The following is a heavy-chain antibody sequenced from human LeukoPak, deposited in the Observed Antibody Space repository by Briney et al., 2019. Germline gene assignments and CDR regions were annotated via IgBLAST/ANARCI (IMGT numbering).Heavy chain of an antibody. Sequence: GGSLRLSCVASGFTFSAYWMTWVRQAPGKGLEWVANINQDGSEKYYVESVKGRFTISRDNAKNSLYLQMNSLRAEDSAVYYCAKDPGYYGSGSYLNWGQGTLVTVSS. CDR2: INQDGSEK. J-gene: IGHJ4*02. CDR3: AKDPGYYGSGSYLN. V-gene: IGHV3-7*01. D-gene: IGHD3-10*01. CDR1: GFTFSAYW.